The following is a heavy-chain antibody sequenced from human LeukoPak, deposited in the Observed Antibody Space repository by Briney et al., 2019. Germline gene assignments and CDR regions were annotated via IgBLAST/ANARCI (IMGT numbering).Heavy chain of an antibody. D-gene: IGHD3-22*01. Sequence: RGSLRLSCAASGFTFSSYAMSWVRQAPGKRLEWGSAISGSGGSTYYADSVKGRFTISRDNSKNTLYLQMNSLRAEDTAVYYCAKDLSSGYYSMTEYFQHWGQGTLVTVSS. CDR1: GFTFSSYA. CDR2: ISGSGGST. V-gene: IGHV3-23*01. CDR3: AKDLSSGYYSMTEYFQH. J-gene: IGHJ1*01.